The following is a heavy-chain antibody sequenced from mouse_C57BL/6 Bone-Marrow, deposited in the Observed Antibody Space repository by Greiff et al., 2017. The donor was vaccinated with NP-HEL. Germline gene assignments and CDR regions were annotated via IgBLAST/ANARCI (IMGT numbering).Heavy chain of an antibody. CDR3: ARFKLGREPNFDY. Sequence: QVQLKQPGAELVKPGASVKLSCKASGYTFTSYWMHWVKQRPGQGLEWIGMIHPNSGSTNYNEKFKSKATLTVDKSSSTAYMQLSSLTSEDSAVYYCARFKLGREPNFDYWGQGTTLTVSS. V-gene: IGHV1-64*01. CDR2: IHPNSGST. D-gene: IGHD4-1*01. CDR1: GYTFTSYW. J-gene: IGHJ2*01.